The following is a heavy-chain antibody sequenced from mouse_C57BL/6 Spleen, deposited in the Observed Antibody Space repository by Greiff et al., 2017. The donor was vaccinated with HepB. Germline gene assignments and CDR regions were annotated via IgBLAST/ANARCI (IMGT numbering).Heavy chain of an antibody. CDR3: ADGSSLDYFDY. Sequence: QVQLKESGPELVKPGASVKISCKASGYAFSSSWMNWVKQRPGKGLEWIGRIYPGDGDTNYNGKFKGKATLTADKSSSTAYMQLSSLTSEDSAVYFCADGSSLDYFDYWGQGTTLTVSS. D-gene: IGHD1-1*01. CDR2: IYPGDGDT. V-gene: IGHV1-82*01. J-gene: IGHJ2*01. CDR1: GYAFSSSW.